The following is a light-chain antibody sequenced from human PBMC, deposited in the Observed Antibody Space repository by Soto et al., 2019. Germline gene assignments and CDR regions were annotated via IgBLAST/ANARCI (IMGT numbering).Light chain of an antibody. CDR3: QQYGSSSWT. J-gene: IGKJ1*01. CDR1: QSVSSD. CDR2: GAF. V-gene: IGKV3-20*01. Sequence: EIVMTQSPATLSVSPGERATLSCRASQSVSSDLAWYQQKPGQAPRLLINGAFSRATGIPDRFSGSGSGTDFTLTISRLEPEDFAVYYCQQYGSSSWTFGQGTKVDIK.